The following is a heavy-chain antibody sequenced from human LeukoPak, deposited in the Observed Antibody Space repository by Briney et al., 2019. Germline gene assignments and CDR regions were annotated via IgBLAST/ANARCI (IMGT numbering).Heavy chain of an antibody. V-gene: IGHV4-4*02. D-gene: IGHD4-23*01. CDR1: GGSISSTNW. CDR3: ARHPHDYGGNRYYYYYYYMDV. CDR2: IYHSGSS. J-gene: IGHJ6*03. Sequence: SETLSLTCAVSGGSISSTNWWSWVRQPPGKGLEWIGEIYHSGSSNYNPSLKSRVTISLDTSKNQFSLKLSSVTAADTAVYYCARHPHDYGGNRYYYYYYYMDVWGKGTTVTISS.